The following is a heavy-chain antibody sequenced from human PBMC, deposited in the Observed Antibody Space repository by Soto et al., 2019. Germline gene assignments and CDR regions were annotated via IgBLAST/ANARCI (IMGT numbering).Heavy chain of an antibody. Sequence: ASVKVSCKTSGYPFTDYFIHWVRQAPGQGLEWMGIISLYHHSTSYAQKFQGRLTVTADTPTTTVYMDLSSLTSEDSAVYWCARELYSCGGDCPYYMDYWGQGTLVTVSS. CDR2: ISLYHHST. J-gene: IGHJ4*02. D-gene: IGHD2-21*02. CDR3: ARELYSCGGDCPYYMDY. V-gene: IGHV1-46*01. CDR1: GYPFTDYF.